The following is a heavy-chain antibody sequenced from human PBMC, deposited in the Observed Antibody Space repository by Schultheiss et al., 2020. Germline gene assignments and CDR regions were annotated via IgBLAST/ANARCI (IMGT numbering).Heavy chain of an antibody. Sequence: GGSLRLSREGSGFRFSNYGMTWVRQAPGKGLEWVGRIKSQTGGGTTEHAAPVKGRFTISRDDSKNTLYLQLNSLKTEDTAVYYCATGTFRAYYSMDVWGQGTTVTVSS. V-gene: IGHV3-15*01. CDR1: GFRFSNYG. CDR3: ATGTFRAYYSMDV. D-gene: IGHD3-16*01. CDR2: IKSQTGGGTT. J-gene: IGHJ6*02.